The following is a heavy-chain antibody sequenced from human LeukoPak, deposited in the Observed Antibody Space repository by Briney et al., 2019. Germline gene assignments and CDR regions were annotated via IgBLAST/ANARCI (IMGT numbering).Heavy chain of an antibody. CDR1: GFTFSSYA. CDR3: ARERVRGYSYGYLDY. D-gene: IGHD5-18*01. Sequence: PGRSLRLSGAASGFTFSSYAMHWVRQAPGKGLEWVAVISYDGSNKYYADSGKGRFTISRDNSKNTLYLQMNSLRAEDTAVYYCARERVRGYSYGYLDYWGQGTLVTVSS. V-gene: IGHV3-30*04. CDR2: ISYDGSNK. J-gene: IGHJ4*02.